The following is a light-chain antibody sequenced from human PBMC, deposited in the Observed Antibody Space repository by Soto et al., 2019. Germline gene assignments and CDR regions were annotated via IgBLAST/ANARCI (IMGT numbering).Light chain of an antibody. CDR3: QKYEEWQIT. V-gene: IGKV3-15*01. J-gene: IGKJ5*01. CDR2: DGS. Sequence: EIVMTQSPDTVYVSPGERATLSCRASQSVRSNLAWYQHKPGQAPRLLIYDGSTRALGIPARFSGSESGTEFTLTISSLQSEDFAVYFCQKYEEWQITFGQVKPPESK. CDR1: QSVRSN.